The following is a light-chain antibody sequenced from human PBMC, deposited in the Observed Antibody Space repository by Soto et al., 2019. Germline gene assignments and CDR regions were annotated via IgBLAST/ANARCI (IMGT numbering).Light chain of an antibody. CDR2: GAS. Sequence: EIVLTQSPGTLSLSPGERATLSGTASQSVNNNFFAWYQQKPGQPPRHLIYGASIRSTGTPDRFSGSGSGTDFPLTINKPEPDDFALYFCQNEGSPPLTFGGGTKVEIK. V-gene: IGKV3-20*01. CDR1: QSVNNNF. CDR3: QNEGSPPLT. J-gene: IGKJ4*01.